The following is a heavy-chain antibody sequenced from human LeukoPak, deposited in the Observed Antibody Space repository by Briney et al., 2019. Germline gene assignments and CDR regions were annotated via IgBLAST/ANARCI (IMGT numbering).Heavy chain of an antibody. CDR3: ARHDVVPVIRRGFDF. CDR1: GGSVSGYY. V-gene: IGHV4-59*08. Sequence: SETLSLTCTVSGGSVSGYYWSWIRQPPGKGLDYIGYIFYTGTTLYSPSLTTRVTMSVDTSENQFSLKLSSVTAADTAVYYCARHDVVPVIRRGFDFWGQGTLVTVSS. CDR2: IFYTGTT. D-gene: IGHD2-21*02. J-gene: IGHJ4*02.